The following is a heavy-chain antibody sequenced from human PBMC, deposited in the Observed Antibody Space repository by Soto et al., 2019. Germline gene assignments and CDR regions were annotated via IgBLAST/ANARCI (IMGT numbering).Heavy chain of an antibody. D-gene: IGHD2-15*01. CDR3: ARVEAYCSGGSCYSNWFDP. CDR1: GYTFTSYD. Sequence: QVQLVQSGAEVKKPGASVKVSCKASGYTFTSYDINWVRQATGQGLEWMGWMNPNSGNTGYAQKSQGRVTMTKNTSISTAYMELSSLRSEDTAVYYCARVEAYCSGGSCYSNWFDPWGQGTLVTVSS. CDR2: MNPNSGNT. J-gene: IGHJ5*02. V-gene: IGHV1-8*01.